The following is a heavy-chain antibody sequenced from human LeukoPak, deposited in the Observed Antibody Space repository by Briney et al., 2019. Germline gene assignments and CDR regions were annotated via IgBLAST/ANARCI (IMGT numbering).Heavy chain of an antibody. CDR3: ARVLGYCTNGVCYKNWFDP. CDR2: IYYSGST. Sequence: PSETLSLTCTVSGGSISSYYWSWLRQPPGKGLEWIGYIYYSGSTNYNPSLKSRVTISVDTSKNQFSLKLSSVTAADTAVYYCARVLGYCTNGVCYKNWFDPWGQGTLVTVSS. V-gene: IGHV4-59*08. J-gene: IGHJ5*02. D-gene: IGHD2-8*01. CDR1: GGSISSYY.